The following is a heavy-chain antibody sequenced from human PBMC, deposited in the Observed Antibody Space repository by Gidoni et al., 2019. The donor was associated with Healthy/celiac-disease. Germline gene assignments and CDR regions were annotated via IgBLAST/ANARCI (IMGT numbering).Heavy chain of an antibody. V-gene: IGHV1-46*03. CDR1: GYTFTCYY. CDR2: VNPSVGST. CDR3: ARGDGIAVAPGTYYYGMDV. D-gene: IGHD6-19*01. Sequence: QVQLVQSGAEVKKPGASVQVSCKASGYTFTCYYMLWVRQDPGQGLEWMGIVNPSVGSTSDAQKFQGRVTMTRDTSTSTVYMELSSLRSEDTAVYYCARGDGIAVAPGTYYYGMDVWGQGTTVTVSS. J-gene: IGHJ6*02.